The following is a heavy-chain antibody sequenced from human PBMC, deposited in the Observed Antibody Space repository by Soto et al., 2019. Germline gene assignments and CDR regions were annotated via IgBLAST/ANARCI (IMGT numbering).Heavy chain of an antibody. J-gene: IGHJ6*02. D-gene: IGHD2-21*02. CDR2: ISSSSSTI. Sequence: PGGSLRLSCAASGFTFSSYSMNWVRQAPGKGLEWVSYISSSSSTIYYADSVKGRFTISRDNAKNSLYLQMNSLRDEDTAVYYCARGAYCGGDCSAPYYYYGMDVWGQVTKATVSS. CDR3: ARGAYCGGDCSAPYYYYGMDV. CDR1: GFTFSSYS. V-gene: IGHV3-48*02.